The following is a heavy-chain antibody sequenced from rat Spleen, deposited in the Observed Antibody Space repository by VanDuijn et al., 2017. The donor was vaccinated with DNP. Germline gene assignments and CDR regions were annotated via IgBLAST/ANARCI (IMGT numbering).Heavy chain of an antibody. D-gene: IGHD4-3*01. Sequence: EVQLVESGGDLVQPGGSLKLFCAASGFTFSNYFMAWVRQAPKKGLEWVASISTGGDNTYYRDSVKGRFTISRDNAKSTLYLQMNSLRSEDMATYYCVRWNSGHFDYWGQGVMVTVSS. CDR3: VRWNSGHFDY. CDR1: GFTFSNYF. V-gene: IGHV5-25*01. CDR2: ISTGGDNT. J-gene: IGHJ2*01.